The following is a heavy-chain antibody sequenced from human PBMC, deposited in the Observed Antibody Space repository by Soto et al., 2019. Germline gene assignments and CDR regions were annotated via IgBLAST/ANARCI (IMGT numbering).Heavy chain of an antibody. J-gene: IGHJ4*02. V-gene: IGHV4-61*01. CDR1: GASISSGRYA. CDR3: GRTDDKGAWAAWY. CDR2: IENNGHK. Sequence: QVHLQESGPGLAKPSETLTLTCTISGASISSGRYAWSWIRQAPGKGLEWIGYIENNGHKGNNFPFNSRATISGDRSRNQIYLRLTSVTAADTAVYYCGRTDDKGAWAAWYWGQGSLVTVSS. D-gene: IGHD1-26*01.